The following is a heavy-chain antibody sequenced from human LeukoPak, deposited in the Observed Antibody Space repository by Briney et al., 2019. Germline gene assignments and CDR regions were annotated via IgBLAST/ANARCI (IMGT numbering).Heavy chain of an antibody. J-gene: IGHJ3*02. D-gene: IGHD4-11*01. CDR2: ISGSGGGT. Sequence: QTGGSLRLSCAASGFTFSSYAMSWVRQAPGKGLEWVSGISGSGGGTYYADSVKGRFTISRDNSKNTLYLQMNSLRAEDTAVYYCARGMQQSLDAFDIWGQGTMVTVSS. V-gene: IGHV3-23*01. CDR1: GFTFSSYA. CDR3: ARGMQQSLDAFDI.